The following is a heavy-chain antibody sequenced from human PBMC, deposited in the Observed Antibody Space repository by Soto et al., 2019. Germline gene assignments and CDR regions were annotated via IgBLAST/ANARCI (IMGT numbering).Heavy chain of an antibody. CDR3: ARVTFMVRGVMLAYNWFDP. CDR1: GYPFPSYG. J-gene: IGHJ5*02. Sequence: AVKVSCKAAGYPFPSYGISWVRQAPGQRPDWMGWISAYNGNTNYAQKRPGRVAMTTDTSTSTAYMELRRLRSDDTAVYYSARVTFMVRGVMLAYNWFDPWGQGTVVTVSS. V-gene: IGHV1-18*01. CDR2: ISAYNGNT. D-gene: IGHD3-10*01.